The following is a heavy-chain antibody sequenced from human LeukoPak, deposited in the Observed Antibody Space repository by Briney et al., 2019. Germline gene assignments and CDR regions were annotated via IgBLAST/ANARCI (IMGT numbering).Heavy chain of an antibody. CDR2: ISSSGSTM. J-gene: IGHJ4*02. CDR1: GFTFSDYY. Sequence: GGSLRLSCAASGFTFSDYYMSWIRQAPGKGLEWVSYISSSGSTMFYADSMKGRFTISRDNAKNSLYLQMNSLRVEDTAVYHCARARLAVSGNYFENWGQGTLVTVSS. V-gene: IGHV3-11*04. D-gene: IGHD6-19*01. CDR3: ARARLAVSGNYFEN.